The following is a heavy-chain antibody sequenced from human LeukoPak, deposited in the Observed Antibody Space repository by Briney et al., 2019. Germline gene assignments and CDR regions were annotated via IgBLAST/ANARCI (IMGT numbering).Heavy chain of an antibody. D-gene: IGHD1-26*01. CDR1: EFSVGSNY. J-gene: IGHJ4*02. CDR2: IYSGGST. CDR3: AREEWGATLSGFDY. V-gene: IGHV3-66*01. Sequence: GGSLRLSCAASEFSVGSNYMTWVRQAPGKGLEWVSLIYSGGSTYYADSVKGRFTISRDNSKNTLYLQMNSLRAEDTAVYYCAREEWGATLSGFDYWGQGTLVTVSS.